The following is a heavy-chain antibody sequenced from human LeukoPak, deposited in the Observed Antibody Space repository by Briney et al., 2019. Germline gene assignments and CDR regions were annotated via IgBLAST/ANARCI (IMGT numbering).Heavy chain of an antibody. CDR3: ARGGYGDYKLHYYHYGMDV. V-gene: IGHV4-59*01. CDR1: GDSINNYY. J-gene: IGHJ6*02. Sequence: SETLSLTCTVSGDSINNYYWSWIRQPPGKGLEWIGYIFYSGGTKYNPSLKSRVAISIAMSKNQFSLNLNSVTAADTAVYYCARGGYGDYKLHYYHYGMDVWGQGTTVTASS. CDR2: IFYSGGT. D-gene: IGHD4-17*01.